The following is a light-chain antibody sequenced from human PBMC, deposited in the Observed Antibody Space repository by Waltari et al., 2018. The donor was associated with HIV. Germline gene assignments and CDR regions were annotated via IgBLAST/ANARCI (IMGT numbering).Light chain of an antibody. CDR3: QSHDMSQSGSLV. CDR1: RSNLGAGFA. J-gene: IGLJ2*01. V-gene: IGLV1-40*01. Sequence: QSVLTQPPSVSGAPGQRVTIACTGTRSNLGAGFAFHWYQQIPGNAPKLLIYDNNIRPSGVPDRFSGSKSGTSASLAITGLQSEDEADYYCQSHDMSQSGSLVFGGGTKLTVL. CDR2: DNN.